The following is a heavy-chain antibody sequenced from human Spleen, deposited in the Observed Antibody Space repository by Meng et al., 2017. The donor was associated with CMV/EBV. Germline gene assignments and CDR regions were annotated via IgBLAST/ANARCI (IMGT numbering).Heavy chain of an antibody. CDR3: ARDTSGTYYPYYAFDI. Sequence: GESLKISCTASGFIFSSHDMHWVRQATGKGLEWVSAIGTLADTYYPDSVKGRFTVSRDNAENSLYLQMNSLRAEDTAVYYCARDTSGTYYPYYAFDIWGQGTVVTVSS. V-gene: IGHV3-13*01. CDR2: IGTLADT. J-gene: IGHJ3*02. D-gene: IGHD3-10*01. CDR1: GFIFSSHD.